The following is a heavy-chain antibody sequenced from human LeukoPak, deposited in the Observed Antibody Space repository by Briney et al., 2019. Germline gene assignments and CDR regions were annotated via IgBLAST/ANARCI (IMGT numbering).Heavy chain of an antibody. J-gene: IGHJ4*02. D-gene: IGHD3-3*01. V-gene: IGHV3-23*01. CDR2: VSGSGGFT. CDR1: GFTFSNYA. CDR3: AKDPYSDFWSGYYFFDY. Sequence: GGSLRLSCAASGFTFSNYAMSWVRQAPGKGLEWVSGVSGSGGFTYYADSVKGRFTISRDNSKNTLYMRMSSLRAEDTALYYCAKDPYSDFWSGYYFFDYWGQGTLATVSS.